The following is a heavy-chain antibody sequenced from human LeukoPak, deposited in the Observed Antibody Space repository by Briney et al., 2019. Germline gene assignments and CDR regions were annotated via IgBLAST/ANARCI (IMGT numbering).Heavy chain of an antibody. J-gene: IGHJ4*02. CDR2: ISSSGSTI. Sequence: GGSLRLSCAASGFTFSSYEMNWVRQAPGKGLEWVSYISSSGSTIYYADSVKGRFTISRDNAKNSLYLQMNSLRAEDTAVYYCARGRALYYYDSSGYYYRGQGTLVTVSS. CDR1: GFTFSSYE. CDR3: ARGRALYYYDSSGYYY. V-gene: IGHV3-48*03. D-gene: IGHD3-22*01.